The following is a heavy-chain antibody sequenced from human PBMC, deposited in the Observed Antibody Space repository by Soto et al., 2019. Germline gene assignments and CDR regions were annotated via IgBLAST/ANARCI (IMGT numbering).Heavy chain of an antibody. CDR2: IIPIFGTA. CDR3: AREESLELQIGYYYYGMDV. CDR1: GGTFSSYA. D-gene: IGHD1-7*01. J-gene: IGHJ6*02. Sequence: ASVKVSCKASGGTFSSYAISWVRQAPGQGLEWMGGIIPIFGTANYAQKFQGRVTITADESTSTAYMELSSLRSEDTAVYYCAREESLELQIGYYYYGMDVWGQGTTVTSP. V-gene: IGHV1-69*13.